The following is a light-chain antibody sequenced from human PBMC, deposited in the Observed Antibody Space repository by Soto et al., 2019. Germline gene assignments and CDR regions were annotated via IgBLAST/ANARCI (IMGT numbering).Light chain of an antibody. CDR2: DVA. CDR3: VSYTSSTTYV. J-gene: IGLJ1*01. Sequence: QSALTQPASVSDSPGQSITIPCTGTSSDVGGSNFVSWYQQHPGKPPKLIIYDVANRPSGVSNRFSGSKSGSTASLIISRLQTEDEADYYCVSYTSSTTYVFGTGTNVTVL. CDR1: SSDVGGSNF. V-gene: IGLV2-14*03.